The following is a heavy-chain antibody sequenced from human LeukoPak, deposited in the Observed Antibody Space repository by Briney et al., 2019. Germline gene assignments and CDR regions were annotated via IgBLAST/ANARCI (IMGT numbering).Heavy chain of an antibody. Sequence: SETLSLTCTVSGGSISSSSYYWGWIRQPPGKGLEWIGSIYYSGSTYYNPSLKSRVTISVDTSKNQFSLKLSSVTAADTAVYYCASFGTLIWGGDGEYYFDYWGQGTLVTVSS. CDR3: ASFGTLIWGGDGEYYFDY. CDR2: IYYSGST. V-gene: IGHV4-39*07. J-gene: IGHJ4*02. D-gene: IGHD2-21*02. CDR1: GGSISSSSYY.